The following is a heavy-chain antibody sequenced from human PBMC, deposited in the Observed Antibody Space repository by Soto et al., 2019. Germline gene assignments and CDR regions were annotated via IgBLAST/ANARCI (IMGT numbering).Heavy chain of an antibody. CDR2: ISGSGGRT. Sequence: EVQLFDSGGGLVQPGGSLRLSCAASGFTFTTYAMIWVRQAPGKGLEWVSTISGSGGRTFYADSVKGRFAISRDNSKNPLFLHRNSLRAVDTALYYCAKPGYAGSGSSYNCYFDYWGQGTLVTVSS. CDR1: GFTFTTYA. J-gene: IGHJ4*02. V-gene: IGHV3-23*01. CDR3: AKPGYAGSGSSYNCYFDY. D-gene: IGHD3-10*01.